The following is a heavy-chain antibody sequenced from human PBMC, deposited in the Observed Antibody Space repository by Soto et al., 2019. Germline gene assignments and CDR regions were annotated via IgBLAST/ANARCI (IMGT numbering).Heavy chain of an antibody. CDR1: GFTFSSYW. CDR3: ARDGDIVVVPAAIRHYYYGMDV. Sequence: PGGSLRLSCAASGFTFSSYWMSWVRQAPGKGLEWVANIKQDGSEKYYVDSVKGRFTISRDNAKNSLYLQMNSLRAEDTAVYYCARDGDIVVVPAAIRHYYYGMDVWGQGTTVTVSS. J-gene: IGHJ6*02. CDR2: IKQDGSEK. D-gene: IGHD2-2*02. V-gene: IGHV3-7*03.